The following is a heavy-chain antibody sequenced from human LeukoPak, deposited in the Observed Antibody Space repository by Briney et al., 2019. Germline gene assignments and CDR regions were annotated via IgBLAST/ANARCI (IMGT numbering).Heavy chain of an antibody. CDR3: ARSMSVFQYGMDV. CDR1: GGSFSGYY. D-gene: IGHD2/OR15-2a*01. V-gene: IGHV4-34*01. CDR2: INHSGST. J-gene: IGHJ6*02. Sequence: ASETLSLTCAVYGGSFSGYYWSWIRQPPGKGLEWIGEINHSGSTNYNPSLKSRVTISVDTSKNQFSLKLSSVTAADTAVYYCARSMSVFQYGMDVWGQGTTVTVSS.